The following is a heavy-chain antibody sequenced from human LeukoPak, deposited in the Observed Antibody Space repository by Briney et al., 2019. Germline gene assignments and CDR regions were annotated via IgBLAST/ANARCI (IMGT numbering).Heavy chain of an antibody. V-gene: IGHV3-49*04. CDR1: GFTFGDSA. CDR3: TRAHYYYYYMDV. J-gene: IGHJ6*03. Sequence: PGGSLRLSCTSSGFTFGDSAMCWVRQAPGKGLEWVGFIRSKAYGGTTEYAASVKGRFTISRDDSKSIAYLQMNSLKTEDTAVYYCTRAHYYYYYMDVWGKGTTVTVSS. CDR2: IRSKAYGGTT.